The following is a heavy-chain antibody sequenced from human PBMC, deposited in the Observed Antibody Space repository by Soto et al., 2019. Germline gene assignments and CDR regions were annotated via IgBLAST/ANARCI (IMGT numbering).Heavy chain of an antibody. J-gene: IGHJ4*02. D-gene: IGHD2-21*01. CDR2: ITSHNGRT. CDR1: GYTFTSFP. CDR3: ARARLEALKYILPYFYN. V-gene: IGHV1-18*04. Sequence: ASVKVSCKASGYTFTSFPVSWVRQAPGQGLEWMGSITSHNGRTEYAQKFQGRVTMTRDTSTSTVYMELKRLRFDNTAVYYCARARLEALKYILPYFYNWGQGSLVTVSS.